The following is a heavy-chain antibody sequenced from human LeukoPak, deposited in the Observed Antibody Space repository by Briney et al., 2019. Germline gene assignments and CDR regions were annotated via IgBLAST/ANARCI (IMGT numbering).Heavy chain of an antibody. CDR3: ARGGSRGGSSSFPEIHFDY. CDR2: INPNSGGT. V-gene: IGHV1-2*02. Sequence: RASVKVSCKASGYTFTGYYMHWVRQAPGQGLEWMGWINPNSGGTNYAHKFQGRVTMTRDTSISTAYMELSRLRSDDQAVYYCARGGSRGGSSSFPEIHFDYWGQGTLVTVSS. J-gene: IGHJ4*02. D-gene: IGHD6-6*01. CDR1: GYTFTGYY.